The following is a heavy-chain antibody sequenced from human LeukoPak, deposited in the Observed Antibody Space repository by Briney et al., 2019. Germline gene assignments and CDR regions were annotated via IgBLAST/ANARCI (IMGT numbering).Heavy chain of an antibody. CDR2: IKQGGSEK. J-gene: IGHJ4*02. V-gene: IGHV3-7*04. D-gene: IGHD5-18*01. Sequence: GGFLRLSCAASGFTFSSYWMSWVRQAPGKGLEWVANIKQGGSEKYYVDSVKGRFTISRDNAKNSLFLQMNSLRDEDTAMYYCSGDTATPIGYWGQGTLVTVSS. CDR1: GFTFSSYW. CDR3: SGDTATPIGY.